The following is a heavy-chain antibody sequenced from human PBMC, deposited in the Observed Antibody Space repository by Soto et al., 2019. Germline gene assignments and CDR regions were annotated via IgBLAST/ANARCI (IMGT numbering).Heavy chain of an antibody. V-gene: IGHV3-23*01. Sequence: EVQLLESGGGLVQPGGSLRLSCAASGFTFSSYAMSWVRQAPGKGLEWGSAISGSGGSTYYADSVKGRFTISRDNSKNTLYLQMNSLRAEDTAVYYCAKGRGYCSGGSCPSFDYWGQGTLVTVSS. CDR2: ISGSGGST. J-gene: IGHJ4*02. CDR3: AKGRGYCSGGSCPSFDY. D-gene: IGHD2-15*01. CDR1: GFTFSSYA.